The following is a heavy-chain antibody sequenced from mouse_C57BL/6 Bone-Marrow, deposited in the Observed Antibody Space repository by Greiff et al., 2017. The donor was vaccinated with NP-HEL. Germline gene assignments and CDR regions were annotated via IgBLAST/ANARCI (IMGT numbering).Heavy chain of an antibody. CDR3: AREGYDYADAVDY. J-gene: IGHJ4*01. CDR2: INPNNGGT. V-gene: IGHV1-18*01. Sequence: VQLQQSGPELVKPGASVKIPCKASGYTFTDYNMDWVKQSHGKSLEWIGDINPNNGGTIYNQKFKGKATLTVDKSSSTAYMELRSLTSEDTAFYDCAREGYDYADAVDYWGQGTSVTVSS. D-gene: IGHD2-4*01. CDR1: GYTFTDYN.